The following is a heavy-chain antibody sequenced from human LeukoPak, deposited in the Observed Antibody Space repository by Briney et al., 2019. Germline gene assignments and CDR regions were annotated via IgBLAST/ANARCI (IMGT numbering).Heavy chain of an antibody. Sequence: GGSLRLSCEASGFTFSNHNMNWVRQAPGKGLEWVSSINGRSNYIYYADSVKGRFTISRDNAKESLYLQMNSLRAEDTALYFSARDKVSVIPALDYWGQGTLVIVSS. V-gene: IGHV3-21*01. CDR1: GFTFSNHN. CDR3: ARDKVSVIPALDY. D-gene: IGHD2/OR15-2a*01. J-gene: IGHJ4*02. CDR2: INGRSNYI.